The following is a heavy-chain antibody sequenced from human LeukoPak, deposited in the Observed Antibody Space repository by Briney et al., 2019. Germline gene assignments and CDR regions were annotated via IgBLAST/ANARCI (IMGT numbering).Heavy chain of an antibody. CDR2: IYYSGST. D-gene: IGHD4-17*01. Sequence: SETLSLTCTVSGGSVSSGSYYWSWIRQPPGKGLEWIGYIYYSGSTNHNPSLKSRVTISADTSKNQFSLKLSSVTAADTAVYYCAREVTTWYYFDYWGQGTLVTVSS. J-gene: IGHJ4*02. CDR1: GGSVSSGSYY. V-gene: IGHV4-61*01. CDR3: AREVTTWYYFDY.